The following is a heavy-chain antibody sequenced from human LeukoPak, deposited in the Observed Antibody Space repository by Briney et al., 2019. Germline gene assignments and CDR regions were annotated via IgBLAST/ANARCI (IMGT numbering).Heavy chain of an antibody. CDR3: ARGGHKPGGKCSGGSCYARWGYSYGPTNWSEP. J-gene: IGHJ5*02. CDR1: GDSVASGGYY. V-gene: IGHV4-61*08. Sequence: SETLSLTCTVSGDSVASGGYYWNWIRQPPGKGREWFGYIDYSGTTNYNPSLKSPVTISVDTSKNQFSLRLSSVTAADTAVYYCARGGHKPGGKCSGGSCYARWGYSYGPTNWSEPWGQGTLVTVSS. CDR2: IDYSGTT. D-gene: IGHD2-15*01.